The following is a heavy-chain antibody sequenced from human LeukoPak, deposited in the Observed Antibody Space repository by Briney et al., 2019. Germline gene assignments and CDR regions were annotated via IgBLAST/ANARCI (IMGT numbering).Heavy chain of an antibody. Sequence: GGSLRLSCAASGFTFSSYEMNWVRQAPGKGLEWVSVIYSGGSTYYADSVKGRFTISRDNSKNTLYLQMNSLRAEDTAVYYCARTPKYYYDSSGYYWGYYFDYWGQGTLVTVSS. D-gene: IGHD3-22*01. CDR2: IYSGGST. CDR3: ARTPKYYYDSSGYYWGYYFDY. V-gene: IGHV3-53*01. CDR1: GFTFSSYE. J-gene: IGHJ4*02.